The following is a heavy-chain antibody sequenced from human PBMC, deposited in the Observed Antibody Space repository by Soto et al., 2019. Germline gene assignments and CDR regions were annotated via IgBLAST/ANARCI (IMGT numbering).Heavy chain of an antibody. V-gene: IGHV1-2*04. D-gene: IGHD2-2*02. CDR3: ARAYCSSTSCYTGTDLFDP. Sequence: AVSLKVSCKASGYTFTGYYMHWVRQTPGQGLEWMGWINPNSGGTNYAQKFQGWVTMTRDTSISTAYMELSRLRSDDTAVYYCARAYCSSTSCYTGTDLFDPRGQGTLVTVSS. J-gene: IGHJ5*02. CDR1: GYTFTGYY. CDR2: INPNSGGT.